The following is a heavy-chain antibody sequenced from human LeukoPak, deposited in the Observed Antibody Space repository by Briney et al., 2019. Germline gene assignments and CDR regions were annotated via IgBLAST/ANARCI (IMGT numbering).Heavy chain of an antibody. J-gene: IGHJ3*02. CDR2: INHSGST. V-gene: IGHV4-34*01. CDR3: ARPRSLRDAFDI. Sequence: SETLSLTCAVYGGSFSGYYWSWIRQPPGKGLEWIGEINHSGSTNYNPSLKSRVTISVDTSKNQFSLKLSSVTAADTAVYYCARPRSLRDAFDIWGQGTMVTVSS. CDR1: GGSFSGYY.